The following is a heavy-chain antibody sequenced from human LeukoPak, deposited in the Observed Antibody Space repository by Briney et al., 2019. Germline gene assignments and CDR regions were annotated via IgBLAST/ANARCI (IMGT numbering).Heavy chain of an antibody. CDR3: AREYNWNYGYYYMDV. D-gene: IGHD1-7*01. V-gene: IGHV4-39*07. CDR1: GGSISSSSYY. Sequence: SETLSLTCTVSGGSISSSSYYWGWIRQPPGKGLEWIGSIYYSGSTYYNPSLKSRVTISVDTSKNQFSLKLSSVTAADTAVYYCAREYNWNYGYYYMDVWGKGTTVTVSS. CDR2: IYYSGST. J-gene: IGHJ6*03.